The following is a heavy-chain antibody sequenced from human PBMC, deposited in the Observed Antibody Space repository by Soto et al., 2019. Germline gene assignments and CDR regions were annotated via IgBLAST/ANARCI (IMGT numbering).Heavy chain of an antibody. CDR3: ARADLFLMAYEFGY. Sequence: EVQLLESGGGLVQRGGSPRVSCAASGFTFNNYAMTWVRQAPGKGLEWVSFINASGDKTYYADSVKGRFTISRDNSKNTLSLQMSSLRDDDTAVYFCARADLFLMAYEFGYRGQGTLVTVSS. J-gene: IGHJ4*02. CDR1: GFTFNNYA. V-gene: IGHV3-23*01. D-gene: IGHD2-8*01. CDR2: INASGDKT.